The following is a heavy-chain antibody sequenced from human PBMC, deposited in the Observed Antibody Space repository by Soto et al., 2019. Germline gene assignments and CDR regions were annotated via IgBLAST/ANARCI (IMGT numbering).Heavy chain of an antibody. CDR3: ARGEGDYGLDYYYGMDV. Sequence: SETLSLTCTVSGGSISSGGYYWSWIRQHPGKGLEWIGYIYYSGSTYYNPSLKSRVTISVDTSKNQFSLKLSSVTAADTAVYYCARGEGDYGLDYYYGMDVWGQGTTVTVSS. D-gene: IGHD4-17*01. CDR2: IYYSGST. J-gene: IGHJ6*02. CDR1: GGSISSGGYY. V-gene: IGHV4-31*03.